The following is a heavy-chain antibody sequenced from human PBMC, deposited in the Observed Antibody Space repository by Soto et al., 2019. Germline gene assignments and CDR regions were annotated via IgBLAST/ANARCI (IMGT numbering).Heavy chain of an antibody. Sequence: EVQLVESGGGLVQPGGSLRLSCAASGFTFSSYSMNWVRQAPGKGLEWVSYISSSSSTIYYADSVKGRFTISRDNAKKSLYLQMNSLRDEDTGVYYCARESRFLEWLSLNWFDPWGQGTLVTVSS. D-gene: IGHD3-3*01. CDR3: ARESRFLEWLSLNWFDP. J-gene: IGHJ5*02. CDR2: ISSSSSTI. V-gene: IGHV3-48*02. CDR1: GFTFSSYS.